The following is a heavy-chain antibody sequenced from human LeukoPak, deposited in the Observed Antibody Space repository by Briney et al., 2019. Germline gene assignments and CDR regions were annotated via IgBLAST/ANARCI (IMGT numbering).Heavy chain of an antibody. V-gene: IGHV4-39*01. CDR3: ARHSGSYSGYTDV. J-gene: IGHJ6*03. CDR1: GGSISSSSYY. Sequence: SETLSLTCTVSGGSISSSSYYWGWIRQPPGKGLEWIGSIYYSGSTYYNPSLKSRVTISVDTSKNQFSLKLSSVTAADTAVYYCARHSGSYSGYTDVWGKGTTVTVSS. D-gene: IGHD1-26*01. CDR2: IYYSGST.